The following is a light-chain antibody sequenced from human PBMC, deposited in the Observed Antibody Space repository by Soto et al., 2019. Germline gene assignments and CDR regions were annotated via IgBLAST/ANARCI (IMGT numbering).Light chain of an antibody. V-gene: IGLV3-1*01. CDR3: QALDSSTYV. CDR2: QDS. J-gene: IGLJ1*01. CDR1: KLGDKY. Sequence: SYELPQPPSVSVSPGQTASITCSGAKLGDKYACWYQQKPGQSPVLVIYQDSKLPSGIPERFSGSNSGNTDTLTISGTQAMDEAAYYCQALDSSTYVLGPGTKLTVL.